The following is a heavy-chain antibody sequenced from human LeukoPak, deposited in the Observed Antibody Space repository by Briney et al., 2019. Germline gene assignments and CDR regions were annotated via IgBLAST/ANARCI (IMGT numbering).Heavy chain of an antibody. V-gene: IGHV3-30*02. CDR2: IRYDGSNK. J-gene: IGHJ3*02. Sequence: PGGSLRLSCAASGFTFSSYGMHWVRQAPGKGLEWVTFIRYDGSNKYYADSVKGRFIISRDNSKNTLYLQMNSLRAEDTAVYYCAKDRSIAAGDDAFDIWGQGTMVTVSS. CDR1: GFTFSSYG. CDR3: AKDRSIAAGDDAFDI. D-gene: IGHD6-13*01.